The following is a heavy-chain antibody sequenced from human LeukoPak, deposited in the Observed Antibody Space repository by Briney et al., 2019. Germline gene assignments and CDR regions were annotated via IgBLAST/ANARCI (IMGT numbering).Heavy chain of an antibody. CDR3: ARDVDTSSHSSQLDP. CDR2: IQSDGSKQ. CDR1: GFTFSTFG. J-gene: IGHJ5*02. Sequence: GGSLRLSCATAGFTFSTFGIHWVRQTPGKGLEWAAAIQSDGSKQYYGDSVKGRFTISRDSSKNTVYLQMDSLRDEDTAVYYCARDVDTSSHSSQLDPWGQGTLVTVSS. D-gene: IGHD5-18*01. V-gene: IGHV3-33*01.